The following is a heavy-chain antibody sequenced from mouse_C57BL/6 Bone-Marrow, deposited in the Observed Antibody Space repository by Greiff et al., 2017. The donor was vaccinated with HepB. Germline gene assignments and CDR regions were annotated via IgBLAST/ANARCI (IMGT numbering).Heavy chain of an antibody. CDR3: TRGGSYYYGSSPYYFDY. J-gene: IGHJ2*01. CDR1: GFTFSDAW. D-gene: IGHD1-1*01. CDR2: IRNKANNHAT. V-gene: IGHV6-6*01. Sequence: EVKLQESGGGLVQPGGSMKLSCAASGFTFSDAWMDWVRQSPEKGLEWVAEIRNKANNHATYYAESVKGRFTISRDDSKSSVYLQMNSLRAEDTGIYYCTRGGSYYYGSSPYYFDYWGQGTTLTVSS.